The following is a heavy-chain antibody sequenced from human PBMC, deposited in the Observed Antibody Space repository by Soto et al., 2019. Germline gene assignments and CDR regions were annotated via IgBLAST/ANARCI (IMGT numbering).Heavy chain of an antibody. V-gene: IGHV1-3*01. CDR1: GYTFTSYA. CDR3: ARDISYGTRSGWYHYGFDY. D-gene: IGHD6-19*01. Sequence: QVQLVQSGAEVKKPGASVKVSCKASGYTFTSYAMHWVRQAPGQRLEWMGWINAGNGNTKYSQKFQGRVTITRDTYASTAYMELSSLRSEDTAVYYCARDISYGTRSGWYHYGFDYWGQGTLVTVSS. CDR2: INAGNGNT. J-gene: IGHJ4*02.